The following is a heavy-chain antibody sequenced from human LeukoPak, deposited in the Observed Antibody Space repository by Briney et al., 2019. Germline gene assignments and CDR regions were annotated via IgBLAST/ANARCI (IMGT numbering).Heavy chain of an antibody. CDR2: IYHSGST. D-gene: IGHD5-12*01. Sequence: PSETLSLTCAVSGGSISSSNWWSWVRQPPGKGLEWIGEIYHSGSTNYNPSLKSRVTISVDTSKNQFSLKLSSVTAADTAVYYCARGVGSGYLFDYWGQGTLVTVSS. CDR3: ARGVGSGYLFDY. CDR1: GGSISSSNW. J-gene: IGHJ4*02. V-gene: IGHV4-4*02.